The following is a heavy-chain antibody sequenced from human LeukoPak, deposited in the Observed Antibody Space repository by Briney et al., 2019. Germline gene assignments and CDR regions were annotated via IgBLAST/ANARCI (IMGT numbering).Heavy chain of an antibody. V-gene: IGHV3-66*01. CDR3: ARGALVGCSGGSCYYFDY. D-gene: IGHD2-15*01. J-gene: IGHJ4*02. Sequence: GGSLRLSCAASGFTVSSNYMSWVRQAPGKGLEWVSVIYSGGSTYYSDSVKGRFTISRDNSKNTLYLQMNSLRAEDTAVYYCARGALVGCSGGSCYYFDYWGQGTLVTVSS. CDR2: IYSGGST. CDR1: GFTVSSNY.